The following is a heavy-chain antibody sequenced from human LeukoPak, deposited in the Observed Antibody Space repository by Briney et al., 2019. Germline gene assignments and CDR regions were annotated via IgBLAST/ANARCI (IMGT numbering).Heavy chain of an antibody. D-gene: IGHD3-22*01. CDR2: IYHSGST. J-gene: IGHJ4*02. V-gene: IGHV4-4*02. CDR1: GGSISSSNW. CDR3: ARVPGHYYYDSSGYDDFDY. Sequence: SGTLSLTCAVSGGSISSSNWWSWVRQPPGKGLEWIGEIYHSGSTNYNPSLKSRVTISVDKSKNQFSLKLSSVTAADTAVYYCARVPGHYYYDSSGYDDFDYWGQGTLVTVSS.